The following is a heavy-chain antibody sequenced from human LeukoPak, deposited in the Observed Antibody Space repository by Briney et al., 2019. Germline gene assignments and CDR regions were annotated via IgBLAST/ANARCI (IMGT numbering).Heavy chain of an antibody. CDR3: ARASSSYQ. D-gene: IGHD3-22*01. Sequence: GGSLRLSCAASGCTFSSYWRSWVRQAPGKGLEWVANIKEDGSEKYNGDSVKGRFTIARDNAKHSLYLEMNTLRDDDTAVYYCARASSSYQWGQGTLVTVSS. CDR2: IKEDGSEK. V-gene: IGHV3-7*01. CDR1: GCTFSSYW. J-gene: IGHJ4*02.